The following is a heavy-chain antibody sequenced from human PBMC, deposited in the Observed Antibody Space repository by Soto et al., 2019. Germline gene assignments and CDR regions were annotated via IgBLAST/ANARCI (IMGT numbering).Heavy chain of an antibody. CDR2: ISGSGGST. Sequence: EVQLLESGGGLVQPGGSLRLSCAASGFTFSSYAMSWVRQAPGKGLEWVSAISGSGGSTYYADSVKGRFTISRDNSKNTLYLQMNGLRAEDTAVYYCAKGRKDTMVRGAILYYFDYWGQGTLVTVSS. CDR1: GFTFSSYA. J-gene: IGHJ4*02. CDR3: AKGRKDTMVRGAILYYFDY. V-gene: IGHV3-23*01. D-gene: IGHD3-10*01.